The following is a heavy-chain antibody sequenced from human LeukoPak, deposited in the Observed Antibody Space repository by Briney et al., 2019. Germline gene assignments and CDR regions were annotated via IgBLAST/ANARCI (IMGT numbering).Heavy chain of an antibody. CDR1: GFTFSSYW. V-gene: IGHV3-7*04. J-gene: IGHJ4*02. Sequence: GGSLRLSRVGSGFTFSSYWMTWVRQAPGKGLEWVANIKDDGSEKYSVDSVKGRFTTSRDNAKNLLYLQMSSLRAEDTAVYYCARARIDYWGQGTLVTVSS. CDR3: ARARIDY. CDR2: IKDDGSEK. D-gene: IGHD1-14*01.